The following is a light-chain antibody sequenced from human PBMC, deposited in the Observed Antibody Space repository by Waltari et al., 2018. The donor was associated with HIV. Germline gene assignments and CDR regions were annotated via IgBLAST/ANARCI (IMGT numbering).Light chain of an antibody. J-gene: IGLJ2*01. CDR1: ISDMGIYDI. Sequence: QSALTQPASVSGSPGPSITISCPGAISDMGIYDIFSWYQKYPRKAPQLIIYHFNTRPSGISNRFSGSKSGNTASLTISALQGDDEADYYCSSYTDSDTLLFGGGTKLTVL. CDR3: SSYTDSDTLL. CDR2: HFN. V-gene: IGLV2-14*01.